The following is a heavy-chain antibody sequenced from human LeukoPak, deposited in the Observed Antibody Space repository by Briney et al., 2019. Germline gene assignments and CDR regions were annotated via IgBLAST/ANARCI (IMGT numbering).Heavy chain of an antibody. CDR2: IYYSGST. CDR1: GGSISSSSYY. D-gene: IGHD3/OR15-3a*01. CDR3: ARRFLDGRTSLNWFDP. J-gene: IGHJ5*02. V-gene: IGHV4-39*01. Sequence: SETLSLTCTVSGGSISSSSYYWGWIRQPPGKGLEWIGSIYYSGSTYYNPSLKSRVTISVDTSKNQFSLKLSSVTAADTAVYYCARRFLDGRTSLNWFDPWGQGTLVTVSS.